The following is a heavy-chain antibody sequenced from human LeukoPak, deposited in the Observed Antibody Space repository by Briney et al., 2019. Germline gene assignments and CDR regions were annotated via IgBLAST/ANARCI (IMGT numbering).Heavy chain of an antibody. CDR1: GFTFSSYS. Sequence: GVSLRLSCAAPGFTFSSYSMNWVRQAPGKGLEWVSSISSSSSYIYYADSVKGRFTISRDNAKNSLYLQMNSLRAEDTAVYYCASDSRRSGSRSDYWGQGTLVTVSS. CDR2: ISSSSSYI. V-gene: IGHV3-21*01. CDR3: ASDSRRSGSRSDY. D-gene: IGHD3-10*01. J-gene: IGHJ4*02.